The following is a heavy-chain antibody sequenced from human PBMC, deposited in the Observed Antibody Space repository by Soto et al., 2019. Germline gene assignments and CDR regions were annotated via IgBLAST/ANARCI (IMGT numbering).Heavy chain of an antibody. J-gene: IGHJ5*02. CDR1: GGIFSCYA. D-gene: IGHD5-18*01. Sequence: SVKVSCKASGGIFSCYAISWVRQAPGQGLEWMGGVIPSCGTANYAKKFQGRVTITADESTSTAYMELSSLRSEDTAACYCARGRHAVRGYSYAGGYWFDAWGQGTLVTVSS. CDR3: ARGRHAVRGYSYAGGYWFDA. V-gene: IGHV1-69*13. CDR2: VIPSCGTA.